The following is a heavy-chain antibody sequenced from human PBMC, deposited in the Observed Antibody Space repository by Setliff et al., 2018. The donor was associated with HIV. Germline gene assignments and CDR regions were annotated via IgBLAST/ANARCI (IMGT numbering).Heavy chain of an antibody. Sequence: SETLSLTCTVSGGSISSYYWSWIRQPPGKGLEWIGYIYFTGSTNYNPSLKSRVTISLETSKNQFSLKLNSVTAADTAVYYCARAKYYYDTSAYYGSRDWYFDLWGRGTLVTVSS. CDR3: ARAKYYYDTSAYYGSRDWYFDL. CDR2: IYFTGST. CDR1: GGSISSYY. J-gene: IGHJ2*01. D-gene: IGHD3-22*01. V-gene: IGHV4-59*12.